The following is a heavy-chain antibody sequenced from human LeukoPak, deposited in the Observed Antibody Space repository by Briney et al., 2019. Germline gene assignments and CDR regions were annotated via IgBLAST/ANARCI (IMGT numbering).Heavy chain of an antibody. D-gene: IGHD3-22*01. CDR1: GFTFSSYG. V-gene: IGHV3-33*01. CDR3: ARVTSRSHYYDSSGYFGMDV. Sequence: GSSVRLSCAASGFTFSSYGMHWVRQAPGKGREWVAVIWYDGSNKYYADSVKGRFTISRDNSKNTVYLQMNSLRAEDTAVYYCARVTSRSHYYDSSGYFGMDVWGQGTTVTVFS. J-gene: IGHJ6*01. CDR2: IWYDGSNK.